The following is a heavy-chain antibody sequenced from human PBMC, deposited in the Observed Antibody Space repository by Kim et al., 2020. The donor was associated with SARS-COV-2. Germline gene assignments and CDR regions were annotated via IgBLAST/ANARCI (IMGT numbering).Heavy chain of an antibody. J-gene: IGHJ6*02. CDR3: ARNIVVVTAMGGGMDV. CDR1: GFTFSSYS. V-gene: IGHV3-21*01. CDR2: ISSSSSYI. Sequence: GGSLRLSCAASGFTFSSYSMNWVRQAPGKGLEWVSSISSSSSYIYYADSVKGRFTISRDNAKNSLYLQMNSLRAEDTAVYYCARNIVVVTAMGGGMDVWGQGTTVTVSS. D-gene: IGHD2-21*02.